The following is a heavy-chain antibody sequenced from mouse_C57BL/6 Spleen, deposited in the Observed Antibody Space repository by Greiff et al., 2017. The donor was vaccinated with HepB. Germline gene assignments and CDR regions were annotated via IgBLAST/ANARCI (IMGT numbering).Heavy chain of an antibody. CDR3: ARSFDYDYDEDAMDY. CDR2: IWSGGST. Sequence: VKLQESGPGLVQPSQRLSITCTVSGFSLTSYGVHWVRQSPGKGLEWLGVIWSGGSTDYNAAFISRLSISKDNSKSQVFFKMNSLQADDTAIYYCARSFDYDYDEDAMDYWGQGTSVTVSS. J-gene: IGHJ4*01. CDR1: GFSLTSYG. D-gene: IGHD2-4*01. V-gene: IGHV2-2*01.